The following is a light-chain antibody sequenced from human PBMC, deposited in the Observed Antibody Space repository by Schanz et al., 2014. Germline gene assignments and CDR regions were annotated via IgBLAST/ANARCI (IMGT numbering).Light chain of an antibody. CDR2: GAS. Sequence: EIVLTQSPGTLSLSPGERATLSCRASQSISSKYFAWYQQRPGQAPRLLIYGASSRATGIPDRFSGSGSGTDFTLTISRLEPEDFAVYYCQQRGIWPYTFGPGTKLEIK. V-gene: IGKV3D-20*02. CDR1: QSISSKY. CDR3: QQRGIWPYT. J-gene: IGKJ2*01.